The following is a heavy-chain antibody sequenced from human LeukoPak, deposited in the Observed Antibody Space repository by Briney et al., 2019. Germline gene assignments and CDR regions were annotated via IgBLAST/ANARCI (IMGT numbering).Heavy chain of an antibody. V-gene: IGHV3-21*05. D-gene: IGHD6-13*01. CDR1: EFTFSLYA. CDR2: INDVSSDI. CDR3: ASASSHRIAAGGDY. Sequence: GGSLRLSCAASEFTFSLYAMNWVRQAPGKGLEWVSYINDVSSDIHYADSVKGRFTISRDNAKNTLYLQMNSLRAEDTAVYYCASASSHRIAAGGDYWGQGTLVTVSS. J-gene: IGHJ4*02.